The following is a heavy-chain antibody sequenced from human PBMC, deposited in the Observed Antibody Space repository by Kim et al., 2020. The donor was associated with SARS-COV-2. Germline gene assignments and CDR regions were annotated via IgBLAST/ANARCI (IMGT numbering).Heavy chain of an antibody. CDR3: AREPYYYGSGRELDY. D-gene: IGHD3-10*01. V-gene: IGHV3-30*07. Sequence: SVKGRSTISRDNSKTTLYLKMNSLRAEDTAVYYCAREPYYYGSGRELDYWGQGTLVTVSS. J-gene: IGHJ4*02.